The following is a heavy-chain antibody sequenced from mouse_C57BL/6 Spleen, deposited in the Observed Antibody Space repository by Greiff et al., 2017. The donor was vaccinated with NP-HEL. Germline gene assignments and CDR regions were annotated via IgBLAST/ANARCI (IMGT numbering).Heavy chain of an antibody. J-gene: IGHJ4*01. CDR1: GFSLTSYG. V-gene: IGHV2-6-1*01. CDR2: IWSDGST. CDR3: ARHGIYYGNYGAMDY. D-gene: IGHD2-1*01. Sequence: VHLVESGPGLVAPSQSLSITCTVSGFSLTSYGVHWVRQPPGKGLEWLVVIWSDGSTTYNSALKSRLSISKDNSKSQVFLKMNSLQTDDTAMYYCARHGIYYGNYGAMDYWGQGTSVTVSS.